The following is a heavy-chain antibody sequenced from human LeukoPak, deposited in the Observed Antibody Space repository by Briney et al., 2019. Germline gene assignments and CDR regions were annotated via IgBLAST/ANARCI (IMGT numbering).Heavy chain of an antibody. CDR2: ISYDGSNK. J-gene: IGHJ3*02. CDR3: AKPICSGGSCYSGAFDI. CDR1: GFTFSSYG. Sequence: PGRSLRLSCAASGFTFSSYGMHWVRQAPGKGLEWVAVISYDGSNKYYADSVKGRFTISRDNSKNTLYLQMNSLRAEDTAVYYCAKPICSGGSCYSGAFDIWGQGTMVTVSS. D-gene: IGHD2-15*01. V-gene: IGHV3-30*18.